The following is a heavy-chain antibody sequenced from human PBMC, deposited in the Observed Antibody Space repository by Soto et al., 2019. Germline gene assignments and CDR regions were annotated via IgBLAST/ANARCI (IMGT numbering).Heavy chain of an antibody. Sequence: TLSLTCAVSGVSISSGNWWTWVRQTPQRGLEYIGEIFHDGTANYYPSFERRVAISVDTSKNQFSLKLTSVTAAYTAIYFCARLVYDTRLNYMYFDFWGQGALVTVSS. CDR3: ARLVYDTRLNYMYFDF. V-gene: IGHV4-4*01. D-gene: IGHD3-10*01. CDR1: GVSISSGNW. CDR2: IFHDGTA. J-gene: IGHJ4*02.